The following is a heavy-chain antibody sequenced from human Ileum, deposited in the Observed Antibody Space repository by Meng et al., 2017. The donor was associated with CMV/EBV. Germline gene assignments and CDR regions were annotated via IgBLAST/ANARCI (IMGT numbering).Heavy chain of an antibody. CDR2: LNTDGSDS. J-gene: IGHJ4*02. CDR3: ARGLVGAVGFGDS. Sequence: ESLKISCSASGFTFSSHWIHWVRQRPGKGLLWVSCLNTDGSDSAYADSVKGRFTISRDNAKNTLYLQMSSLTADDTAVYYCARGLVGAVGFGDSWGQGTLVTVSS. CDR1: GFTFSSHW. V-gene: IGHV3-74*01. D-gene: IGHD1-26*01.